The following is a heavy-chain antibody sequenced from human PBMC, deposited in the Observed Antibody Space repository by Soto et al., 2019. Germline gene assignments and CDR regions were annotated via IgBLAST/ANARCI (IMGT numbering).Heavy chain of an antibody. CDR1: GGSFSGYY. Sequence: PSLTCAVYGGSFSGYYWSWIRQPPGKGLEWIGEINHSGSTNYNPSLKSRVTISVDTSKNQFSLKLSSVTAADTAVYYCARSHHYYGSESYYFDYWGQGTLVTVSS. CDR3: ARSHHYYGSESYYFDY. CDR2: INHSGST. J-gene: IGHJ4*02. V-gene: IGHV4-34*01. D-gene: IGHD3-10*01.